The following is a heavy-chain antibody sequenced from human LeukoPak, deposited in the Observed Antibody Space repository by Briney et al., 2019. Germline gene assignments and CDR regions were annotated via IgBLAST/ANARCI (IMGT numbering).Heavy chain of an antibody. CDR3: AKGSSGWYGGYFDY. J-gene: IGHJ4*02. CDR1: GFTFSSYW. Sequence: PGGSLRLSCAASGFTFSSYWMSWVRQAPGKGLEWVSGISWNSGSIGYADSVKGRFTISRDNAKNSLYLQMNSLRAEDMALYYCAKGSSGWYGGYFDYWGQGTLVTVSS. D-gene: IGHD6-19*01. CDR2: ISWNSGSI. V-gene: IGHV3-9*03.